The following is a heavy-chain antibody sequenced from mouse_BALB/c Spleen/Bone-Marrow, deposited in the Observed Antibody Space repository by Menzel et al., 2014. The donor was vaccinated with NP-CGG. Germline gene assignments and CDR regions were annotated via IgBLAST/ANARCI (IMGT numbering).Heavy chain of an antibody. J-gene: IGHJ2*01. CDR3: ARGAWARGYFDY. Sequence: VQLQQSGAELVRPGALVKLSCKASGFNIKDYYLHWVKQGPEQGLEWIGWIDPEKGNTKYDPKFQGKASIIADTSSNTANLQLSSLTSEDTAVYYCARGAWARGYFDYWGQGTTLTVSS. CDR2: IDPEKGNT. V-gene: IGHV14-1*02. D-gene: IGHD4-1*01. CDR1: GFNIKDYY.